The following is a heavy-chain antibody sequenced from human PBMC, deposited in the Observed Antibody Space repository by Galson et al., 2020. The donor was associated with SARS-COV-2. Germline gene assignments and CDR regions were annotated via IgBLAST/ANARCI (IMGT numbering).Heavy chain of an antibody. Sequence: GESLKISCAASGFTFSSYAMSWVRQAPGQGLEWVSAISGSGGSTYYADSVKGRFTISRDNSKNTLYLQMNSLRAEDTAVYYCAKVGSIAALGMDVWGQGTTVTVSS. D-gene: IGHD6-6*01. J-gene: IGHJ6*02. V-gene: IGHV3-23*01. CDR3: AKVGSIAALGMDV. CDR1: GFTFSSYA. CDR2: ISGSGGST.